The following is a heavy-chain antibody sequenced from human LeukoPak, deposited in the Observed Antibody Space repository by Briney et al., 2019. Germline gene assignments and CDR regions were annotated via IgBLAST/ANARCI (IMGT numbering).Heavy chain of an antibody. V-gene: IGHV4-30-2*01. D-gene: IGHD5-12*01. CDR1: GGSISSGGYS. Sequence: PSETLSLTCAVSGGSISSGGYSWSWIRQPPGKGLEWIGYIYHSGSTYYNPSLKSRVTISVDRSKNQFSLKLSSVTAADTAVYYCASSRGGGYDYSVYYGMDVWGQGTTVTVSS. CDR2: IYHSGST. J-gene: IGHJ6*02. CDR3: ASSRGGGYDYSVYYGMDV.